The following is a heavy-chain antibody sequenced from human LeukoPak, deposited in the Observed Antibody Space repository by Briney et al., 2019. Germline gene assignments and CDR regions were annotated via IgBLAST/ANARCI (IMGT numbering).Heavy chain of an antibody. Sequence: GGSLRLSCAASGFTFNDYAMHWVRQAPGKGLEWVSLISWDGGSTYYADSVKARFTISRDNSKSTLYIQMNSLRAEDTAVYYCARAKPKNMVRGLIMRRESRYYFDYWGQGTLVTVSS. CDR3: ARAKPKNMVRGLIMRRESRYYFDY. CDR2: ISWDGGST. CDR1: GFTFNDYA. D-gene: IGHD3-10*01. J-gene: IGHJ4*02. V-gene: IGHV3-43D*03.